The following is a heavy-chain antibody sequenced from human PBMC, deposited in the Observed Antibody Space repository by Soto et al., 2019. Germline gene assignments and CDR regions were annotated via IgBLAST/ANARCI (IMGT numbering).Heavy chain of an antibody. J-gene: IGHJ6*02. CDR3: ARDRSYYDSSGYRHGMDV. V-gene: IGHV3-21*01. CDR1: GFTFSSYS. D-gene: IGHD3-22*01. CDR2: ISSSSSYI. Sequence: GGSLRLSCAASGFTFSSYSMNWVRQAPGKGLEWVSSISSSSSYIYYADSVKGRFTISRDNAKNSLYLQMNSLRAEDTAVYYCARDRSYYDSSGYRHGMDVWGQGTRVTVSS.